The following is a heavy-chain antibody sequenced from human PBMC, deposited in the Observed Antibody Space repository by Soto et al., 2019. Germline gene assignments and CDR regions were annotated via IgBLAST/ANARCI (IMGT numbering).Heavy chain of an antibody. Sequence: ASETLSLTCAVYGGSFSGYYWSWIRQPPGKGLEWIGEINHSGSTNYNPSLKSRVTISVDTSKNQFSLKLSSVTAADTAVYYCARRVWELPHAFDIWGQGTMVTVSS. CDR1: GGSFSGYY. D-gene: IGHD1-26*01. J-gene: IGHJ3*02. CDR3: ARRVWELPHAFDI. V-gene: IGHV4-34*01. CDR2: INHSGST.